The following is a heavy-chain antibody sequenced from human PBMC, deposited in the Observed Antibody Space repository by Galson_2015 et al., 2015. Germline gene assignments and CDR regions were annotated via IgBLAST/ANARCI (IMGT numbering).Heavy chain of an antibody. CDR3: ARDRRPGIAAAGSWFDP. D-gene: IGHD6-13*01. J-gene: IGHJ5*02. Sequence: SSSSTIYYADSVKGRFTISRDNAKNSLYLQMNSLRDEDTAVYYCARDRRPGIAAAGSWFDPWGQGTLVTVSS. V-gene: IGHV3-48*02. CDR2: SSSSTI.